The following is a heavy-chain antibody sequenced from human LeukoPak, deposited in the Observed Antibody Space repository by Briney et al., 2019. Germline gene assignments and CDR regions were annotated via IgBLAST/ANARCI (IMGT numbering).Heavy chain of an antibody. CDR2: IYYSGST. CDR1: GGSISSSSYY. V-gene: IGHV4-39*07. CDR3: ARVYYSNSYDYWYFDL. D-gene: IGHD6-13*01. Sequence: PSETLSLTCTVSGGSISSSSYYWGWIRQPPGKGLEWIGSIYYSGSTYYNPSLKSRVTISVDTSKNQFSLKLSSVTAADTAVYYCARVYYSNSYDYWYFDLWGRGTLVTVSS. J-gene: IGHJ2*01.